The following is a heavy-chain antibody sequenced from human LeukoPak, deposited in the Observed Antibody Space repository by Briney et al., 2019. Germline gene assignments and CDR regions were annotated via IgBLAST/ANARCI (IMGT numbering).Heavy chain of an antibody. V-gene: IGHV1-2*02. Sequence: ASVKVSCKASGYTFTGYYMHWVRQAPGQGLEWMGWINPNSGGTNYAQKFQGRVTMTRDTSISTAYMELSRLRSDDTAVYYCARGSIKARFSFHYGDYLDHWGQGTLVTVSS. CDR2: INPNSGGT. J-gene: IGHJ4*02. D-gene: IGHD4-17*01. CDR3: ARGSIKARFSFHYGDYLDH. CDR1: GYTFTGYY.